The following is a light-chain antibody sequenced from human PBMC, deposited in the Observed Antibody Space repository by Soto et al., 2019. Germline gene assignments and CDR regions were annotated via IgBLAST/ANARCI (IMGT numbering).Light chain of an antibody. CDR3: LQDYSYPLT. J-gene: IGKJ4*01. Sequence: AIQMTQFLSSLSASVGDRVTITCRASQDIRSDLGWYQQRPGKAPKLLIYAASTLQSEVPSRFSGSGSGTDFTLTISSLQPEDFATYYCLQDYSYPLTFGGGTRVAIK. V-gene: IGKV1-6*01. CDR1: QDIRSD. CDR2: AAS.